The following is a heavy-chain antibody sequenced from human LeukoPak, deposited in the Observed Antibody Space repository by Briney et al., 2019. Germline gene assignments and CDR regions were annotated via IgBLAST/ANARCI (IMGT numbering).Heavy chain of an antibody. CDR3: ARVLWFGELLLVSNGMDV. J-gene: IGHJ6*02. V-gene: IGHV3-21*01. D-gene: IGHD3-10*01. Sequence: GGSLRRSCAASGFAFSSFSMNWVRQAPGKGLEWVSSISTSSSYIYYADSLKGRFTISRDNAKNSLYLQMNSLRAEDTAVYYCARVLWFGELLLVSNGMDVWGQGTTVTVSS. CDR1: GFAFSSFS. CDR2: ISTSSSYI.